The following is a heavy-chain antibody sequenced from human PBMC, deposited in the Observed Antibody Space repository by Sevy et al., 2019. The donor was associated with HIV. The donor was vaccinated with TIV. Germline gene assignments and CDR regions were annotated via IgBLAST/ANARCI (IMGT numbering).Heavy chain of an antibody. Sequence: GGSLRLSCAASGFIFSNYNMKWVRQAPGKGLEWVSSISSNSNDIYYADSVKGRFTISRDNSKNTLYLQMNSLRAEDTAVYYCARDGGRQKLVLTVPMDVWGQGTTVTVSS. CDR1: GFIFSNYN. CDR3: ARDGGRQKLVLTVPMDV. CDR2: ISSNSNDI. J-gene: IGHJ6*02. D-gene: IGHD6-13*01. V-gene: IGHV3-21*01.